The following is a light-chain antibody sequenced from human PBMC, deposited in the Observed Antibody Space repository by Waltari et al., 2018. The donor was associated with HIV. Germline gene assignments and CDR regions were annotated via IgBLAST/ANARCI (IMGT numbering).Light chain of an antibody. CDR1: ELEKQC. Sequence: SYELTQPPSVSVSPGQTASITCGGTELEKQCVYWYQQKAGQAPLVIMSKDKERPPGIPDRFSGSNSGTTVTLTISPVQSEDEAHYYCQSADSSGLYWVFGGGTKLTVL. J-gene: IGLJ3*02. V-gene: IGLV3-25*03. CDR2: KDK. CDR3: QSADSSGLYWV.